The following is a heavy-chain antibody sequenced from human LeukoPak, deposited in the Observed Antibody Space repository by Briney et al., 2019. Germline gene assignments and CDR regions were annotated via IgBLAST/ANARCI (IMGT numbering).Heavy chain of an antibody. V-gene: IGHV1-69*05. D-gene: IGHD2-2*02. CDR2: IIPIFGTA. CDR3: ARGYCSSTSCYTGYFDY. J-gene: IGHJ4*02. CDR1: GGTFSSYA. Sequence: SVKVSCKASGGTFSSYAISWVRQAPGQGLEWMGGIIPIFGTANYAQKFQGRVTITTDESTSTAYMELSSLRSEDTAVYYCARGYCSSTSCYTGYFDYWGQGTLVTVSS.